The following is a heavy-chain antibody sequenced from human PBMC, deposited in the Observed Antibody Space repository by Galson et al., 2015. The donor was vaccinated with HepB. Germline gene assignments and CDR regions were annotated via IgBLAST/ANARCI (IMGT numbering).Heavy chain of an antibody. CDR1: GYTFTGYY. J-gene: IGHJ4*02. Sequence: SVKVSCKASGYTFTGYYMHWVRQAPGQGLEWMGWINPNSGGTNYAQKFQGRVTMTRDTSISTAYMELSRLRSDDTAVYYCARDREVLWFGELYGYFDYWGQGTLVTVSS. CDR3: ARDREVLWFGELYGYFDY. D-gene: IGHD3-10*01. V-gene: IGHV1-2*02. CDR2: INPNSGGT.